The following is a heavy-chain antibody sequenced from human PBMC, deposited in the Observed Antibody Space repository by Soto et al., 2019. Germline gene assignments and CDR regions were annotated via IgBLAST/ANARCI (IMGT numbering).Heavy chain of an antibody. CDR3: AKVVTIIVVVITGFDS. V-gene: IGHV3-23*01. CDR2: ISGSGGST. D-gene: IGHD3-22*01. J-gene: IGHJ4*02. Sequence: EVQLLESGGGLVQPGGSLRLSCAASGVTFSSYAMSWVRQAPGKGLEWVSAISGSGGSTYYADSVKGRFTIARDNSKNTLYLQMNSLRAEATAVYYCAKVVTIIVVVITGFDSWGQGPLVTVSS. CDR1: GVTFSSYA.